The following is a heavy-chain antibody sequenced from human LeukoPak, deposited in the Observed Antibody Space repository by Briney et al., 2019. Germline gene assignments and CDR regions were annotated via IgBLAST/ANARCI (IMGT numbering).Heavy chain of an antibody. D-gene: IGHD6-19*01. J-gene: IGHJ4*02. V-gene: IGHV3-23*01. CDR2: ISGSGGST. Sequence: GGSLRLSCAASGFTFSRYAMSWVRQAPGKGLEWVSAISGSGGSTYYADSVKGRFTISRDNSKNTLYLQMNSLRAEDTAVYYCAKDRGLVAVAGTFDYWGQGTLVTVSS. CDR1: GFTFSRYA. CDR3: AKDRGLVAVAGTFDY.